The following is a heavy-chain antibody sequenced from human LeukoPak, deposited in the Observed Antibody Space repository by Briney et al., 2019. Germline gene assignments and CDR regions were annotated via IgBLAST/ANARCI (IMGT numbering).Heavy chain of an antibody. V-gene: IGHV4-38-2*01. CDR3: ARPNPYNYGTDAFDI. D-gene: IGHD4-17*01. J-gene: IGHJ3*02. Sequence: SETLSLTCAVSGYSISSGYYWGWIRPPPGKGLEWIGSIYHSGSTYYNPSLKSRVTISVDTSKNQFSLKLSSVTAADTAVYYCARPNPYNYGTDAFDIWGQGTMVTVSS. CDR1: GYSISSGYY. CDR2: IYHSGST.